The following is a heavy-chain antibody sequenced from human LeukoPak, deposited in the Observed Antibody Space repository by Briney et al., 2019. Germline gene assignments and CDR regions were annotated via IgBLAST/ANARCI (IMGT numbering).Heavy chain of an antibody. D-gene: IGHD3-22*01. V-gene: IGHV3-9*01. CDR3: AKDMSSSGYYPHFDY. CDR2: ISWNSGSI. CDR1: GFTFDDYA. Sequence: GGSLRLSCAASGFTFDDYAMHWVRQAPGKGLEWVSGISWNSGSIGYADSVKGRFTISRDNAKNSLYLQMNGLRAEDTALYYCAKDMSSSGYYPHFDYWGQGTLVTVSS. J-gene: IGHJ4*02.